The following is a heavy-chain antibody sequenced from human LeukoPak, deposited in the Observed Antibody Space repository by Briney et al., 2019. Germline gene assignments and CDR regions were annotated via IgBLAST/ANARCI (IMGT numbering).Heavy chain of an antibody. D-gene: IGHD1-20*01. CDR2: VRRKPNSYTT. J-gene: IGHJ3*02. Sequence: GGPLRLSCVASGFTFSDHFMDWVRQAPGKGLEWIGRVRRKPNSYTTEYAASVQGRFTFSRDDSKNSLFLQMNYLQTEDTAVYYCARVSAITGATDALDIWGQGTMVTVSS. CDR1: GFTFSDHF. V-gene: IGHV3-72*01. CDR3: ARVSAITGATDALDI.